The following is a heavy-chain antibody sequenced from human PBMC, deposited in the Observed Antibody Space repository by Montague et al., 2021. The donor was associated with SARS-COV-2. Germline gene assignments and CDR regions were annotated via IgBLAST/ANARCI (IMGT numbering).Heavy chain of an antibody. CDR3: ARGGVAAPPVVDY. J-gene: IGHJ4*02. Sequence: SETLSLTCSVSGEPISGFFWNWIRQPAGKGLEWIGRIYASGGTDYNPSLESRVTMSVDTSKNQFSLKVNSVTAADTAMYYCARGGVAAPPVVDYGGRGTLVTVSS. CDR1: GEPISGFF. D-gene: IGHD2-15*01. V-gene: IGHV4-4*07. CDR2: IYASGGT.